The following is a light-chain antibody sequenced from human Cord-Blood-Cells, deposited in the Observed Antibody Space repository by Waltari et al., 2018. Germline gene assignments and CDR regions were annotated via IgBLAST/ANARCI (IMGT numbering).Light chain of an antibody. J-gene: IGLJ2*01. CDR3: AAWDDSLNGVV. CDR1: SSNIGSNT. V-gene: IGLV1-44*01. CDR2: RNN. Sequence: QSVLTQPPSASGTPGQRVTISCSGSSSNIGSNTVNWYQQLPGTAPKLLIYRNNQRPSGVPDRFSGSKSGTSASLAISGRQAEDEADYYCAAWDDSLNGVVFGGGTKLTVL.